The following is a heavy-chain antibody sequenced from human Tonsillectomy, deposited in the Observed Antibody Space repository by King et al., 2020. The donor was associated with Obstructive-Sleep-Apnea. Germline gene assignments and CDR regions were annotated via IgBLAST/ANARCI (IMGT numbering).Heavy chain of an antibody. D-gene: IGHD2-8*01. CDR2: IRGSGGIT. Sequence: VQLVESGGGLVQPGGSLRLSCAASGFTFSSYAMSWVRQAPGKGLEWVSSIRGSGGITNDADSVKGRFTICRDNSKNTLYLQMNSLRDEDTAVYYCAKGYCTNGVCYFDYWGQGTLVTVSS. J-gene: IGHJ4*02. CDR1: GFTFSSYA. V-gene: IGHV3-23*04. CDR3: AKGYCTNGVCYFDY.